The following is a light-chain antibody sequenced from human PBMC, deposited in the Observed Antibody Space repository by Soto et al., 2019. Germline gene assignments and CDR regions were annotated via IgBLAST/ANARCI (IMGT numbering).Light chain of an antibody. CDR3: HQYDSYPYT. CDR2: DAS. J-gene: IGKJ2*01. V-gene: IGKV1-5*01. Sequence: ILMTQSPSILSASVGDTVTITCRASQSISKWVAWYQQRAGKAPTALIFDASNSEKGVPSRFSGSGSGTEFTLIISGLQPEDFATYYCHQYDSYPYTFGQGTKVDIK. CDR1: QSISKW.